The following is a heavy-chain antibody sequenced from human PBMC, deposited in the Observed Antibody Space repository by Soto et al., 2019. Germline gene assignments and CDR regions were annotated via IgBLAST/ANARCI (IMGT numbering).Heavy chain of an antibody. CDR2: ISYDGSNK. V-gene: IGHV3-30-3*01. J-gene: IGHJ6*02. Sequence: QVQLVESGGGVVQPGRSLRLSCAASGFTFSSYAMHWVRQAPGKGLEWVAVISYDGSNKYYADSVKGRFTISRDNSKNTLYLQMNSLRAEDTAVYYCARDNYYYDSSGYYYYYGMDVWGQGTTVTVSS. CDR1: GFTFSSYA. CDR3: ARDNYYYDSSGYYYYYGMDV. D-gene: IGHD3-22*01.